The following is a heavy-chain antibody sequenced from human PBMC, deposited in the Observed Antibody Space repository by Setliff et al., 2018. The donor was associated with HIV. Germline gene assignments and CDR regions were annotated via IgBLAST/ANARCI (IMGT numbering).Heavy chain of an antibody. CDR3: VRWGLPYGIDA. V-gene: IGHV3-33*08. Sequence: GESLKISCAASGFTFSGSAMHWVRQAPGKGLGVVAVIWYDGGKKECGDSVKGRFTISRDDSKNTLYLEMNSLRAEDTAVYYCVRWGLPYGIDAWGQGTLVTVSS. D-gene: IGHD3-16*01. J-gene: IGHJ4*02. CDR1: GFTFSGSA. CDR2: IWYDGGKK.